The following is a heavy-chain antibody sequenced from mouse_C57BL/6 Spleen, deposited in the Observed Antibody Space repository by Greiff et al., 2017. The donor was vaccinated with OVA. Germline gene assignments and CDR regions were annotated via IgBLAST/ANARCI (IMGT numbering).Heavy chain of an antibody. V-gene: IGHV1-42*01. CDR1: GYSFTGYY. Sequence: VQLKESGPELVKPGASVKISCKASGYSFTGYYMNWVKQSPEKSLEWIGEINPSTGGTTYNQKFKAKATLTVDKSSSTAYMQLKSLTSEDSAVYYCAAYTVVADYYAMDYWGKGTSVTVSS. CDR2: INPSTGGT. J-gene: IGHJ4*01. D-gene: IGHD1-1*01. CDR3: AAYTVVADYYAMDY.